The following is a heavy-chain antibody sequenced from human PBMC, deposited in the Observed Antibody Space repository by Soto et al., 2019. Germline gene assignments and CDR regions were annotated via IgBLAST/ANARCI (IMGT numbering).Heavy chain of an antibody. D-gene: IGHD3-22*01. CDR1: GYTFTSYY. V-gene: IGHV1-46*01. J-gene: IGHJ5*02. CDR2: INPSGGST. CDR3: ARVSYYYDSSGYWFDP. Sequence: ASVKVSCKASGYTFTSYYMHWVRQAPGQGLEWMGIINPSGGSTSYAQKFQGRVTMTRDTSTSTVYMELSSLRSEDTAVYYCARVSYYYDSSGYWFDPWGQGTLVTVSS.